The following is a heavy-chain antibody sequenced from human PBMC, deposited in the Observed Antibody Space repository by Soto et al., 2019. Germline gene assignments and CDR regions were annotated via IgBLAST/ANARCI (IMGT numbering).Heavy chain of an antibody. CDR1: GFTFSSYS. D-gene: IGHD6-13*01. V-gene: IGHV3-21*01. Sequence: GGSLRLSCAASGFTFSSYSMNWVRQAPGKGLEWVASISSSSSYIYYADSVKGRSTISRDKAKNSLFLQMSSLRAEDTALYYCARHQGPAAGNYGMDVWGRGTTVTVSS. CDR3: ARHQGPAAGNYGMDV. CDR2: ISSSSSYI. J-gene: IGHJ6*02.